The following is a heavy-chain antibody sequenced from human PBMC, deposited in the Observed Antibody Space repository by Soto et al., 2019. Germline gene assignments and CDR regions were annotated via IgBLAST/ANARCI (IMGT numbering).Heavy chain of an antibody. V-gene: IGHV4-59*04. D-gene: IGHD1-20*01. CDR3: ATSQKGYNWNYFDH. CDR2: IYYSGFT. CDR1: GGSISSYY. J-gene: IGHJ4*02. Sequence: SETLSLTCTVSGGSISSYYWSWIRQPPGKGLEWIGYIYYSGFTSYNPSLESRVSVSVDTSKSQFSLKLSAVTAADTAVYYCATSQKGYNWNYFDHWGQGALVTVSS.